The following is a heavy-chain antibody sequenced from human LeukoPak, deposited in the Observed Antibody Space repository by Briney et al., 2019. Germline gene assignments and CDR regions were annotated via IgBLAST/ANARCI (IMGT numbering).Heavy chain of an antibody. J-gene: IGHJ4*02. CDR1: GFTFSSYA. D-gene: IGHD6-19*01. Sequence: GGSLRLSCAASGFTFSSYAMSWVRQAPGKGLEWASAISGSGGSTYYADSVKGRFTISRDNSKNTLYLQMNSLRAEDTAVYYCATPLIAVAGTGFDYWGQGTLVTVSS. V-gene: IGHV3-23*01. CDR2: ISGSGGST. CDR3: ATPLIAVAGTGFDY.